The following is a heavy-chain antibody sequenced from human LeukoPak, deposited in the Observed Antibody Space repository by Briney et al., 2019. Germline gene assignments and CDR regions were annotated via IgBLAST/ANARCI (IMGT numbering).Heavy chain of an antibody. CDR3: AKDTVAAPFDY. J-gene: IGHJ4*02. D-gene: IGHD6-19*01. CDR2: ISGSGGST. V-gene: IGHV3-23*01. CDR1: GFTFDDYT. Sequence: GGSLRLSCAASGFTFDDYTMHWVRQAPGKGLEWVSAISGSGGSTYYADSVKGRFTISRDNSKNTLYLQMNSLRAEDTAVYYCAKDTVAAPFDYWGQGTLVTVSS.